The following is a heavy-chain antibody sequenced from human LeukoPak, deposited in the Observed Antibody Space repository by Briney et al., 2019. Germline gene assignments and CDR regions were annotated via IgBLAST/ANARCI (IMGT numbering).Heavy chain of an antibody. CDR2: IGISSGNT. CDR3: ARDHNYAFDN. Sequence: GGSLRLSCAASGFRFSDYSMNWVRQAPGKGLEWISYIGISSGNTKYADSVRGRFTISGDSAKRSLYLQMNSLRVEDTAVYYCARDHNYAFDNRGQGTQVTVSS. CDR1: GFRFSDYS. D-gene: IGHD1-1*01. V-gene: IGHV3-48*04. J-gene: IGHJ4*02.